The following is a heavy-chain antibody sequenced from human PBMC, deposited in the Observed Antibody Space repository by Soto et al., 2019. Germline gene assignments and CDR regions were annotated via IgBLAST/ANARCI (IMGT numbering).Heavy chain of an antibody. CDR2: TYHVGIP. CDR1: GGSISSSNW. J-gene: IGHJ4*02. CDR3: ASNSYGYIFYDY. Sequence: PSETLSLTCTVSGGSISSSNWWTWVRQAPGKGLEWIGETYHVGIPSYNPSLKGRVTISVDTSKNQFSLKLSSVTAADTAVYYCASNSYGYIFYDYWGQGTLVTVSS. V-gene: IGHV4-4*02. D-gene: IGHD5-18*01.